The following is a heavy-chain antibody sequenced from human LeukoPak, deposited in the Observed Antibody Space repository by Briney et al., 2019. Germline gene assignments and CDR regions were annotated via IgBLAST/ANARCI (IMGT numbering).Heavy chain of an antibody. D-gene: IGHD3-16*01. CDR1: GYTFTSFD. Sequence: TPVKVSCTASGYTFTSFDITWVRQAPGQGLEWMASISPYNGNTFHAQKLQGRVTMTTDTSTSTAYMELRSLRSDDTAMYYCARHGGLGNFFDLDYWGQGPLVTVSS. CDR2: ISPYNGNT. V-gene: IGHV1-18*04. CDR3: ARHGGLGNFFDLDY. J-gene: IGHJ4*02.